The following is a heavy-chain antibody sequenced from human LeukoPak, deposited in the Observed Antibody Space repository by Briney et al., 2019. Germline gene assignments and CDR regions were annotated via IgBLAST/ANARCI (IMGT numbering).Heavy chain of an antibody. J-gene: IGHJ4*02. CDR1: GGSIIRGSYY. CDR2: FYYSGST. CDR3: ARDYGDHAFDC. V-gene: IGHV4-39*01. Sequence: SETLSLTCTVSGGSIIRGSYYWGWIRQPPGKGLEWIGSFYYSGSTYYNPSLTSRVTISVDTSKNQFSLKLSSVTAADTAVYFCARDYGDHAFDCWGQGTLVTVSS. D-gene: IGHD4-17*01.